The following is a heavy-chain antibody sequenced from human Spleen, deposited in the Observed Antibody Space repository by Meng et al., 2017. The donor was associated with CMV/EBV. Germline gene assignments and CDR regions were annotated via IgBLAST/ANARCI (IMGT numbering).Heavy chain of an antibody. CDR3: ARGPPPVFTATSIYFYYAMDL. CDR1: GYSFSGYY. V-gene: IGHV1-2*02. Sequence: ASVKVSCKASGYSFSGYYMHWARQAPGQGLECLGWINPNSGVTNYAQKFHGRVTMTIDTSISTASMELSRLRSDDTAVYFCARGPPPVFTATSIYFYYAMDLWGQGTTVTVSS. D-gene: IGHD3-9*01. J-gene: IGHJ6*02. CDR2: INPNSGVT.